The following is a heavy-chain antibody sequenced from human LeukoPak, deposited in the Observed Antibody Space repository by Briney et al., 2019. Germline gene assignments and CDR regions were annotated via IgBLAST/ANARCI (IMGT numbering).Heavy chain of an antibody. J-gene: IGHJ4*02. V-gene: IGHV3-23*01. D-gene: IGHD4-17*01. Sequence: GGSLRLSCAASAFTFSSYAMSWVRQAPGKGLEWVSAISGSGGSTYYADSVEGRFTISRDNSKNTLYLQMNSLRAEDTAVYYCAVPTTVTSIDYWGQGTLVTVSS. CDR1: AFTFSSYA. CDR3: AVPTTVTSIDY. CDR2: ISGSGGST.